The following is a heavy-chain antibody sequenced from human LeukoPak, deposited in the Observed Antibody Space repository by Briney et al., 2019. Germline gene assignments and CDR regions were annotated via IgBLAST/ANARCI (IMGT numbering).Heavy chain of an antibody. J-gene: IGHJ5*02. D-gene: IGHD6-6*01. CDR2: IFYSGNT. Sequence: PSETLSLTCTVSVGSISSYYWTWIRQPQGKGLEWIGYIFYSGNTNYNPSLKSRLTMSVDTSKNQFSLKLNSVTAADTAVYYCARVVTDYSSSSSWFDPWGQGILVTVSS. CDR3: ARVVTDYSSSSSWFDP. V-gene: IGHV4-59*01. CDR1: VGSISSYY.